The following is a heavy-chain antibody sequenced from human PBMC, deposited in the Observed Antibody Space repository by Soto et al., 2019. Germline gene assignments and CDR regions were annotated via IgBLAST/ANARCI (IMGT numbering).Heavy chain of an antibody. J-gene: IGHJ4*02. CDR2: IYYSGST. CDR1: GGSISSGDYY. Sequence: PSETLSLTCTVSGGSISSGDYYWSWIRQPPGKGLEWIGYIYYSGSTNYNPSLKSRVTISVDTSKNQFSLKLSSVTAADTAVYYCARDRRGWANYDSSGYYDYWGQGTRVTVSS. V-gene: IGHV4-61*08. D-gene: IGHD3-22*01. CDR3: ARDRRGWANYDSSGYYDY.